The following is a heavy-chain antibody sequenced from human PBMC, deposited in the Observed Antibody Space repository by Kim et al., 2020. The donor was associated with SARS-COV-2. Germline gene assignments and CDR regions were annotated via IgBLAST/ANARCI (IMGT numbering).Heavy chain of an antibody. Sequence: SVKVSCKASGGTFSSYAISWVRQAPGQGLEWMGGIIPIFGTANYAQKFQGRVTITADESTSTAYMELSSLRSEDTAVYYCARWELLFPYYYYYGMDVWGQGTTVTVSS. CDR2: IIPIFGTA. D-gene: IGHD1-26*01. CDR3: ARWELLFPYYYYYGMDV. J-gene: IGHJ6*02. CDR1: GGTFSSYA. V-gene: IGHV1-69*13.